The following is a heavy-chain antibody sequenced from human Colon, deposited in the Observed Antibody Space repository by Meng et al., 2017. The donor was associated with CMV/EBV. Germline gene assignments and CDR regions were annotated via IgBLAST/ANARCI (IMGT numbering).Heavy chain of an antibody. CDR2: INHSGST. Sequence: QLRQAVPGLLKPSQTLSLTCAVYGGSFSGYYWSWIRQPPGKGLEWIGEINHSGSTNYNPSLKSRVTISVDTSKNQFSLKLSSVTAADTAVYYCARGLYGSGRHQIDYWGQGTLVTVSS. CDR1: GGSFSGYY. J-gene: IGHJ4*02. D-gene: IGHD3-10*01. V-gene: IGHV4-34*01. CDR3: ARGLYGSGRHQIDY.